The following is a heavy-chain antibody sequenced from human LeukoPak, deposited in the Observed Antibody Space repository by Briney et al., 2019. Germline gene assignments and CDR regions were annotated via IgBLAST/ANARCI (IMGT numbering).Heavy chain of an antibody. CDR3: ARGGHVLDYYDSSGFQLFDY. J-gene: IGHJ4*02. CDR2: MNPNSGNT. Sequence: ASVKVSCKASGYTFTSYDINWVRPATGQGLEWMGWMNPNSGNTGYAQKFQGRVTMTRNTSISTAYMELSSLRSEDTAVYYCARGGHVLDYYDSSGFQLFDYWGQGTLVTVSS. V-gene: IGHV1-8*01. D-gene: IGHD3-22*01. CDR1: GYTFTSYD.